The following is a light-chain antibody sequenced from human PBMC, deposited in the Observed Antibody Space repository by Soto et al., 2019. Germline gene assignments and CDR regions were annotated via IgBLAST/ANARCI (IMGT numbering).Light chain of an antibody. CDR1: QVTSRY. CDR3: QPYSTSPIS. Sequence: ENVLTQSPGTLSLSPGERATLSCRASQVTSRYLSWYPQRPGQAPRLLIYGASGRATGIPDRFSGSGSVTDFTLPISRLEPEDFAVYCCQPYSTSPISFGQGTRLESK. V-gene: IGKV3-20*01. CDR2: GAS. J-gene: IGKJ5*01.